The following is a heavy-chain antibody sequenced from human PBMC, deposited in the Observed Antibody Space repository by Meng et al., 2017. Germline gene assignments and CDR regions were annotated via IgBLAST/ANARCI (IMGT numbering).Heavy chain of an antibody. CDR3: ARDEDISAAGKLFGDY. Sequence: QVLLVQSGAVVKEPGASVKVSCTPSGYNFPDYYIHWVRRAPGQGLERMGRINPKSGDTHYAQKFQARVTMTGDTSISTAYMELSGLRSDDTAMYYCARDEDISAAGKLFGDYWGQGTLVTVSS. CDR2: INPKSGDT. J-gene: IGHJ4*02. V-gene: IGHV1-2*06. D-gene: IGHD6-25*01. CDR1: GYNFPDYY.